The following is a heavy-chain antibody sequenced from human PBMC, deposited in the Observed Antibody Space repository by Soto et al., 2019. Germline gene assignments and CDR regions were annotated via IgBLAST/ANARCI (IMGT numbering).Heavy chain of an antibody. Sequence: TSETLSLTCTVSGGSISSSSYYWGWIRQPPGKGLEWIGSIYYSGSTYYNPSLKSRVTISVDTSKNQFSLKLSSVTAADTAVYYCARPYRVAAAGTIGMDVWGQGTTVTVSS. CDR1: GGSISSSSYY. CDR3: ARPYRVAAAGTIGMDV. J-gene: IGHJ6*02. V-gene: IGHV4-39*01. D-gene: IGHD6-13*01. CDR2: IYYSGST.